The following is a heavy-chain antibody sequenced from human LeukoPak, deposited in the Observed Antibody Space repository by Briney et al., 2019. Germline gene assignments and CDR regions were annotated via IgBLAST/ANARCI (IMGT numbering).Heavy chain of an antibody. Sequence: SETLSLTCAVSGGSFSDNYWSWIRQPPGKGLEWIGEINHTGKSNYNPSLKSRVTISVDTSKNQFSLKLSSVTAADTAVYYCARGVARSSKFHFSYYFDYWGQGTLVTVSS. CDR3: ARGVARSSKFHFSYYFDY. V-gene: IGHV4-34*01. CDR2: INHTGKS. J-gene: IGHJ4*02. D-gene: IGHD6-6*01. CDR1: GGSFSDNY.